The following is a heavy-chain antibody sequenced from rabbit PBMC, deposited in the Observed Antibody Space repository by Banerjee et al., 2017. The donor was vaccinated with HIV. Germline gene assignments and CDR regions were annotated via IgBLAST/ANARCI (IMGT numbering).Heavy chain of an antibody. V-gene: IGHV1S45*01. CDR3: VRAGVYAGSSSYTGFDFNL. CDR2: IYAGSSGNT. CDR1: GIDFSSGYY. D-gene: IGHD8-1*01. J-gene: IGHJ4*01. Sequence: QQQLEESGGGLVKPGGTLTLTCKASGIDFSSGYYMCWVRQAPGKGLEWIACIYAGSSGNTYYASWAKGRFTISKTSSTTVTLQMTSLTAADTATYFCVRAGVYAGSSSYTGFDFNLWGQGTLVTVS.